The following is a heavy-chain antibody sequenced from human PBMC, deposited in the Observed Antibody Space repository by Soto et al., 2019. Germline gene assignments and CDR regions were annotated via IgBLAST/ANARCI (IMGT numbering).Heavy chain of an antibody. CDR1: GGSISSGDYY. V-gene: IGHV4-30-4*01. CDR2: IYYSGST. J-gene: IGHJ4*02. CDR3: ARDHVTGYFDY. D-gene: IGHD2-21*02. Sequence: PSETLSLTCTVSGGSISSGDYYWSWTRQPPGKGLEWIGYIYYSGSTYYNPSLKSRVTISVDTSKNQFSLKLSSVTAADTAVYYCARDHVTGYFDYWGQGTLVTVSS.